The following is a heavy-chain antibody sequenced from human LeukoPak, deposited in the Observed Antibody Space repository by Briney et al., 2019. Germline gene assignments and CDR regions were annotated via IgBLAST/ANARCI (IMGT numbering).Heavy chain of an antibody. V-gene: IGHV4-34*01. D-gene: IGHD3-22*01. CDR2: INHSGST. CDR3: ARGRYYDSSGYYYVFESRTYYFDY. J-gene: IGHJ4*03. CDR1: GGSFSGYY. Sequence: SETLSLTCAVYGGSFSGYYWSWIRQPPGKGLEWIGEINHSGSTNYNPSLKSRVTISVDTSKNQFSLKLSSVTAADTAVYYCARGRYYDSSGYYYVFESRTYYFDYWGQGTTVTVSS.